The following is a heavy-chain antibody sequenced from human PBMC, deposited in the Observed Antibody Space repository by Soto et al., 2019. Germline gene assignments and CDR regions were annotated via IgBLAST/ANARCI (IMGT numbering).Heavy chain of an antibody. CDR2: IDPSDSYT. CDR1: GYSLTSYW. V-gene: IGHV5-10-1*01. J-gene: IGHJ6*02. D-gene: IGHD6-19*01. Sequence: PGESLKISCKGSGYSLTSYWISWVRQMPGKGLEWMGRIDPSDSYTNYSPSFQGHVTISADKSISTAYLQWSSLKASDTAMYYCARVRAIAVAGTCCLRYGMDVWGQGTTVTVSS. CDR3: ARVRAIAVAGTCCLRYGMDV.